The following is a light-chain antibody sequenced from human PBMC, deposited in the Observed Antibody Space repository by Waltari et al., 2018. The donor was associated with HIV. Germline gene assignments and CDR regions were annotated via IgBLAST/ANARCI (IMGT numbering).Light chain of an antibody. CDR1: QAFSTW. V-gene: IGKV1-12*02. CDR3: KRANTSPS. CDR2: SAS. J-gene: IGKJ4*01. Sequence: DIQMTQSPSSVSASVGDTVTISCRASQAFSTWIAWYQQKPGRAPKLLIYSASTLHGGVPSRFSGSGSGPDFTLTISNLQPEDFATYYCKRANTSPSFGGGTKVEIK.